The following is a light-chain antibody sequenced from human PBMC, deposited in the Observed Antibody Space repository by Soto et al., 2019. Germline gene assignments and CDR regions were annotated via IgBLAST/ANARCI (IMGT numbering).Light chain of an antibody. CDR2: GAS. CDR3: QHYGSLVLT. CDR1: QSVSSSY. J-gene: IGKJ4*01. Sequence: EIVLTQSPGTLSLSPGERATLSCRASQSVSSSYLAWYQQKPGQAPRLLIYGASSRATGIPDRFSGSGSGTDFTLTISRLEPEDLAVYYCQHYGSLVLTFGGGTKVENK. V-gene: IGKV3-20*01.